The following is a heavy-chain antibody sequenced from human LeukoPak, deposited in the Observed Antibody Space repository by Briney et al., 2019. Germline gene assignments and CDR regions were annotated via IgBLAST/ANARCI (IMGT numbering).Heavy chain of an antibody. D-gene: IGHD6-13*01. J-gene: IGHJ4*02. Sequence: GGSLRLSCAASGFTFSSYEMNWVRQAPGKGLEWVSYISSSSSTIYYADSVKGRFTISRDNAKNSLYLQMNSLRDEDTAVYYCARDRLGIAAADAIDYWGQGTLVTVSS. CDR3: ARDRLGIAAADAIDY. CDR2: ISSSSSTI. CDR1: GFTFSSYE. V-gene: IGHV3-48*02.